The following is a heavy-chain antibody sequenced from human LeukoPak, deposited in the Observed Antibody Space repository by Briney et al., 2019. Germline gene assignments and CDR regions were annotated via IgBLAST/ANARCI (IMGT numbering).Heavy chain of an antibody. Sequence: PVKVSCRASGGSISSYTITWVRQAPGQGLEWMGRIIPIFGTATYAQDFQGRVTITADISSNTAYMEVNSLTSDDTAVYFCAKQGGARQDYYMDVWGNGTTVIVSS. D-gene: IGHD3-16*01. CDR1: GGSISSYT. V-gene: IGHV1-69*08. J-gene: IGHJ6*03. CDR3: AKQGGARQDYYMDV. CDR2: IIPIFGTA.